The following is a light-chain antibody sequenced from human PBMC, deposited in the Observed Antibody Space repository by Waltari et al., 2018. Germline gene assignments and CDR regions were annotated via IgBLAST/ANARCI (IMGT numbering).Light chain of an antibody. CDR3: QQYYSTPRT. J-gene: IGKJ1*01. V-gene: IGKV4-1*01. CDR2: WAS. CDR1: QSVLSSSNNKNY. Sequence: DIVMTQSPDSLAVSLVERATINCKSSQSVLSSSNNKNYLAWYQQKPGQPPKLLIYWASTRESGVPDRFSGSGSGTDFTLTISSLQAEDVAVYYCQQYYSTPRTFGQGTKVEIK.